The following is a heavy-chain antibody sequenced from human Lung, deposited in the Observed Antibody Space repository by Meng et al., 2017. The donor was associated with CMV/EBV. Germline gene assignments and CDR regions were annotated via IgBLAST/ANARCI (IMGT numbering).Heavy chain of an antibody. D-gene: IGHD7-27*01. Sequence: AXVXVSCKASGYTFTAHYFHWVRQAPGQGLEWMGWIHPHRGDTNYAQQFQGRVTLTRDTSINTGYKELTRLTSDDTAVYYCARDNNWGPDYWGQGTLVTVSS. J-gene: IGHJ4*02. V-gene: IGHV1-2*02. CDR3: ARDNNWGPDY. CDR1: GYTFTAHY. CDR2: IHPHRGDT.